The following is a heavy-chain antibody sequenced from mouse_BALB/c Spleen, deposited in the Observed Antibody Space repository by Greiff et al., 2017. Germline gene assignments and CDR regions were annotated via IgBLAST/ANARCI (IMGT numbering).Heavy chain of an antibody. CDR2: IYPGDGDT. J-gene: IGHJ3*01. CDR1: GYAFSSYW. D-gene: IGHD2-1*01. V-gene: IGHV1-80*01. Sequence: VQLQQSGAELVRPGSSVKISCKASGYAFSSYWMNWVKQRPGQGLEWIGQIYPGDGDTNYNGKFKGKATLTADKSSSTAYMQLSSLTSEDSAVYFCARGGNGNAWFAYWGQGTLVTVSA. CDR3: ARGGNGNAWFAY.